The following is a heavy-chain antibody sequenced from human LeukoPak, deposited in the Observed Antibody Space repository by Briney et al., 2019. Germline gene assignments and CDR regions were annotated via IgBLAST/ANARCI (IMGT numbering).Heavy chain of an antibody. J-gene: IGHJ4*02. CDR2: IRDDGSKK. D-gene: IGHD4-17*01. Sequence: GGSLRLSCAASGFTFSSYGMHWVRQAPGKGLEWVTFIRDDGSKKYYADSVKGRFTISRDNSKNTLYLQMNSLRAEDTAVYYCAKDQGDYGRGYFDYWGQGTLVTVSS. CDR3: AKDQGDYGRGYFDY. V-gene: IGHV3-30*02. CDR1: GFTFSSYG.